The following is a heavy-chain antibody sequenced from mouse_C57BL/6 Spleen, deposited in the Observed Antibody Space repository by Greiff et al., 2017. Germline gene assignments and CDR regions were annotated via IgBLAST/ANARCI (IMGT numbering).Heavy chain of an antibody. V-gene: IGHV14-3*01. CDR2: IDPANGNT. Sequence: VQLQQSVAELVRPGASVKLSCTASGFNIKNTYMHWVKQRPEQGLEWIGRIDPANGNTKYAPKFQGKATITADTSSNTAYLQLSSQTSEVTAIYYCARTMVTDEGEYFDYWGQGTTLTVSS. CDR1: GFNIKNTY. CDR3: ARTMVTDEGEYFDY. J-gene: IGHJ2*01. D-gene: IGHD2-1*01.